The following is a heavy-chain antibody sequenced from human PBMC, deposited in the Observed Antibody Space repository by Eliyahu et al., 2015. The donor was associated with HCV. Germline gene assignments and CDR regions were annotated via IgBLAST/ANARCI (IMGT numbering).Heavy chain of an antibody. J-gene: IGHJ6*02. Sequence: QVQLVQSGAEVXKPGASVKXXCKASGYTFTSYGISWVRQAPGQGLEWMGWIXAYNGNTNYAQKLQGRVTMTTDTSTSTAYMELRSLRSDDTAVYYCARALPRGKYYYYGMDVWGQGTTVTVSS. CDR1: GYTFTSYG. CDR3: ARALPRGKYYYYGMDV. V-gene: IGHV1-18*01. CDR2: IXAYNGNT. D-gene: IGHD4-23*01.